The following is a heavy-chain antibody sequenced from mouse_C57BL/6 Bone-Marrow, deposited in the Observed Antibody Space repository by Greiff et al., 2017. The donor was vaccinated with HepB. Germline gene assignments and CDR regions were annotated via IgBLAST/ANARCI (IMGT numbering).Heavy chain of an antibody. J-gene: IGHJ1*03. CDR3: ARRVPRYWYFDV. D-gene: IGHD2-14*01. V-gene: IGHV1-52*01. Sequence: QVQLQQPGAELVRPGSSVKLSCKASGYTFTSYWMHWVKQRPIQGLEWIGNIDPSDSETHYNQKFKDKATLTVDKSSSTAYMQLSSLTSEDSAVYYCARRVPRYWYFDVWGTGTTVTVSS. CDR1: GYTFTSYW. CDR2: IDPSDSET.